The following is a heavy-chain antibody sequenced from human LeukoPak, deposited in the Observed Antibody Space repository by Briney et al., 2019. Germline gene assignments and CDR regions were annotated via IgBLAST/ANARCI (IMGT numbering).Heavy chain of an antibody. CDR3: ARRYDFWSGYYYNDY. CDR2: ISAYNGNT. J-gene: IGHJ4*02. D-gene: IGHD3-3*01. Sequence: ASVKVSCKASGYTFTSYGISWVRQAPGQGLEWMGWISAYNGNTNYAQKLQGRVTMTTDTSTSTAYMELRSLRSDDTAVYYCARRYDFWSGYYYNDYWGQGTLVTVSS. V-gene: IGHV1-18*01. CDR1: GYTFTSYG.